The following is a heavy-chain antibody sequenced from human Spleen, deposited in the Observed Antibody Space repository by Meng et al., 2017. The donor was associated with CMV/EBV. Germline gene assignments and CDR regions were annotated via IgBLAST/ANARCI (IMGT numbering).Heavy chain of an antibody. D-gene: IGHD2-2*02. Sequence: GGSLRLSCAASGFIFSNYAMHWVRQAPGKGLEWVAVISYDGSNKYYADSVKGRFTISRDNSKNTLYLQMNSLRAEDTAVYYCARDILGDCSTTSCYRVWVGYYGMDVWGQGTTVTVSS. CDR1: GFIFSNYA. CDR2: ISYDGSNK. V-gene: IGHV3-30-3*01. CDR3: ARDILGDCSTTSCYRVWVGYYGMDV. J-gene: IGHJ6*02.